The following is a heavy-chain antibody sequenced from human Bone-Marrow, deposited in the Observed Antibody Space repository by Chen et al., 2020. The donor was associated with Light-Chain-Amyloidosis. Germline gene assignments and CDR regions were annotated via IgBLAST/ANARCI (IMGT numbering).Heavy chain of an antibody. CDR2: LDWEGESI. Sequence: EVQLVESGGGLIHPGGSLRLSCTASGFTFDDYAMHWVRQPPGKGLEWVSGLDWEGESIGYADSVKGRFTISRDNAKNSLSLEMTRLRSEDTAFYYCTKDISPHMAGFDFWGQGMLVTVSS. J-gene: IGHJ4*02. CDR3: TKDISPHMAGFDF. CDR1: GFTFDDYA. V-gene: IGHV3-9*01.